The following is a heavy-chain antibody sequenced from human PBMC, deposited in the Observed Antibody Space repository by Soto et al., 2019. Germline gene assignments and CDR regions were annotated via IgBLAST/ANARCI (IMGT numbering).Heavy chain of an antibody. J-gene: IGHJ5*02. Sequence: SETLSLTCTVSCGSVGSGSYYWIWIRQPPWKGLEWIGYIYYSGSTNYNPSLKSRVTISGDTSKNQFSLKLSSVTAADTAVYYCARRSPYSYGYVSWFDPWGQGTLVTVSS. V-gene: IGHV4-61*01. CDR1: CGSVGSGSYY. CDR3: ARRSPYSYGYVSWFDP. D-gene: IGHD5-18*01. CDR2: IYYSGST.